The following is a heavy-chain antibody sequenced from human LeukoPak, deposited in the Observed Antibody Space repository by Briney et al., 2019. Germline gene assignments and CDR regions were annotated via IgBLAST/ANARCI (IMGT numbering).Heavy chain of an antibody. CDR2: ISSSSSYT. J-gene: IGHJ3*02. CDR1: GFTFSDYY. D-gene: IGHD6-13*01. V-gene: IGHV3-11*06. CDR3: ARERVAAAAPFDAFDT. Sequence: PGGSLRLSCAASGFTFSDYYMSWIRQAPGKGLEWVSYISSSSSYTNYADSVKGRFTISRDNAKNSLYLQMNSLRAEATAVYYCARERVAAAAPFDAFDTWGQGTMVTVSS.